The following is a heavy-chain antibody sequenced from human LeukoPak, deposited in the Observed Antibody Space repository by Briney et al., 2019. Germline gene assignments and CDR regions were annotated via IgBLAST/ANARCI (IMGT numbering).Heavy chain of an antibody. D-gene: IGHD3-22*01. CDR1: GFTFSDYY. CDR3: ARDLKVEDNSGYYAFDY. J-gene: IGHJ4*02. V-gene: IGHV3-11*01. CDR2: ISSGRGRSTI. Sequence: GGSLRLSCAASGFTFSDYYMSWIRQAPGKGLEWLSYISSGRGRSTIYYADSVKGRFSISRDNAKNILYLQINSLRAEDTAVYYCARDLKVEDNSGYYAFDYWGQGTLVTVSS.